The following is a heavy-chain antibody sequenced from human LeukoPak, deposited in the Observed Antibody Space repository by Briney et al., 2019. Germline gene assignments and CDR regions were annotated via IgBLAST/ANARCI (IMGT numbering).Heavy chain of an antibody. CDR1: GVSIFSSY. CDR3: ARRMEI. Sequence: SETLSLTCTVSGVSIFSSYWNWVRQPPGKGLEWIGYVHYSGSTNYNPSLKSRVTISVDTSKSQFSLKLSSVTAADTAVYYCARRMEIWGQGTLVTVSS. J-gene: IGHJ4*02. CDR2: VHYSGST. D-gene: IGHD2-8*01. V-gene: IGHV4-59*08.